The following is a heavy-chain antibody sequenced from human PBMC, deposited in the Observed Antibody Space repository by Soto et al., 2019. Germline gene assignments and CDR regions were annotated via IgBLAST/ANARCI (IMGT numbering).Heavy chain of an antibody. D-gene: IGHD2-15*01. CDR1: GGSISSGDYY. Sequence: QVQLQESGPGLVKPSQTLSLTCTVSGGSISSGDYYWSWIRQHPGKGLGWIGYIYYSGTTYYNPSLESRVTISVDTSKNQFSLKLSSVTAADTAVYYCARATCSGGSCYAWGVNDAFDIWGQGTMVTVSS. J-gene: IGHJ3*02. CDR2: IYYSGTT. V-gene: IGHV4-31*03. CDR3: ARATCSGGSCYAWGVNDAFDI.